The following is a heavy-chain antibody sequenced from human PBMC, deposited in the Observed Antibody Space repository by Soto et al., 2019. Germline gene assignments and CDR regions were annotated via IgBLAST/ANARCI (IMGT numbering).Heavy chain of an antibody. V-gene: IGHV1-18*01. Sequence: ASVKVSCKASGYTFTRSGISWVRQAPGQGLERMGWISTYNGDTNYAQTFQGRVTISADKSISTAYLQWSSLKASDTAMYYCARLPPRVRGGYYYYGMDVWGQGTTVTVSS. D-gene: IGHD3-10*01. CDR3: ARLPPRVRGGYYYYGMDV. CDR1: GYTFTRSG. CDR2: ISTYNGDT. J-gene: IGHJ6*02.